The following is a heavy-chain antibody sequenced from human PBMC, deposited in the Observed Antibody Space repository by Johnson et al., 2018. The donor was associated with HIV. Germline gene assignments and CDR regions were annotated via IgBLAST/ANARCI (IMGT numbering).Heavy chain of an antibody. CDR1: GFTFSS. CDR3: AKGIAARPPGDAFDI. D-gene: IGHD6-6*01. J-gene: IGHJ3*02. CDR2: ISFDGNLK. V-gene: IGHV3-30*18. Sequence: QVQLVESGGGFVQPGGSLRLSCAASGFTFSSMHWDRQAPGKGLEWVAVISFDGNLKKYADSVRGRFTISRDNSKNTLYLQMNSLRAEDTAVYYCAKGIAARPPGDAFDIWGQGTMVTVSP.